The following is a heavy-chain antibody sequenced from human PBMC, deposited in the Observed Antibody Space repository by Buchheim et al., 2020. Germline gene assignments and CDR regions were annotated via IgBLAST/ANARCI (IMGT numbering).Heavy chain of an antibody. V-gene: IGHV4-61*02. D-gene: IGHD3-22*01. CDR3: ARHDSGYYYYYYGMDV. CDR2: IYTSGST. Sequence: QVQLQESGPGLVKPSQTLSLTCTVSGGSISSGSYYWSWIRQPAGKGLEWIGRIYTSGSTNYNPSLKSRVTISVETSKNQFSLKLSSVTAADTAVYYCARHDSGYYYYYYGMDVWGQGTT. J-gene: IGHJ6*02. CDR1: GGSISSGSYY.